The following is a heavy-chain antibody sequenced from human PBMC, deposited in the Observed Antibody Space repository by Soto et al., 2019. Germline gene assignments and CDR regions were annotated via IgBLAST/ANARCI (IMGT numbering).Heavy chain of an antibody. D-gene: IGHD5-12*01. J-gene: IGHJ4*02. CDR1: GYTFTGYY. CDR2: INPNSGGT. Sequence: QVQLVQSGAEVKKPGASVKVSCKASGYTFTGYYMHWVRQAPGQGLEWMGWINPNSGGTNYAQKFQGRVTITADESTSTAYMELSSLRSEDTAVYYCARDKRDGYNLYYFDYWGQGTLVTVSS. CDR3: ARDKRDGYNLYYFDY. V-gene: IGHV1-2*02.